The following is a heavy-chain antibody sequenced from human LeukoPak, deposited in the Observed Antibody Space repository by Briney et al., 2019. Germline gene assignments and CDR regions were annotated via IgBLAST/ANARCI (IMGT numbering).Heavy chain of an antibody. CDR1: GDSISSRSYY. J-gene: IGHJ6*03. CDR2: IYYIGST. V-gene: IGHV4-39*01. CDR3: ARHPESYYYYMDV. Sequence: PSETLSLTCTVSGDSISSRSYYWGWIRQPPGKGLEWIGSIYYIGSTYYNPSLKSRVTISVDTSKNQFSLKLSSVTAADTAVYHCARHPESYYYYMDVWGKGTTVTISS. D-gene: IGHD1-14*01.